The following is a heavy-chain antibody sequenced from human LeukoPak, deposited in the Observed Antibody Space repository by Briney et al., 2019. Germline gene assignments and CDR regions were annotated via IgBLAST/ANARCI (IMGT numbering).Heavy chain of an antibody. CDR3: ARGPSLGYCSSTSCYRNAFDI. V-gene: IGHV4-34*01. Sequence: PSETLSLTCAVYGGSFSGYYWSWIRQPSGKGLEWIGEINHSGSTNYNPPLKSRVTISVDTSKNQFSLKLSSVTAADTAVYYCARGPSLGYCSSTSCYRNAFDIWGQGTMVTVSS. D-gene: IGHD2-2*02. J-gene: IGHJ3*02. CDR1: GGSFSGYY. CDR2: INHSGST.